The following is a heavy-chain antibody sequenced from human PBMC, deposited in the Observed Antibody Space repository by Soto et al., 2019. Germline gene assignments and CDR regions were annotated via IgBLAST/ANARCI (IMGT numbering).Heavy chain of an antibody. CDR1: GGSISSGGYY. Sequence: QVQLQESGPGLVKPSQTLSLTCTVSGGSISSGGYYWSWIRQHPGKGLEWIGYIYYSGSTYYNQSLKSRVTISLDTSKNQFSLKLSSVTAADTAVYYCARDRGLLWFGELLLAFDIWGQGTMDTVSS. D-gene: IGHD3-10*01. J-gene: IGHJ3*02. CDR2: IYYSGST. CDR3: ARDRGLLWFGELLLAFDI. V-gene: IGHV4-31*03.